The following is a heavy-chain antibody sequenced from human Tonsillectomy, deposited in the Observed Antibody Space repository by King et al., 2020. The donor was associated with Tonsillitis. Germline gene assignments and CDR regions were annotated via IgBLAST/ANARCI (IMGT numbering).Heavy chain of an antibody. J-gene: IGHJ6*02. Sequence: VQLVESGGGLVQPGRSLRLSCAASGFTFDDYAMHWVRQAPGKGLEWASGISWNSGTIGYADSVKGRFTISRDNAKNSLYLQMNSLRAEDTALYYCAKDSLVAKHLYYYYYGMDVWGQGTTVTVSS. D-gene: IGHD5-12*01. CDR2: ISWNSGTI. V-gene: IGHV3-9*01. CDR1: GFTFDDYA. CDR3: AKDSLVAKHLYYYYYGMDV.